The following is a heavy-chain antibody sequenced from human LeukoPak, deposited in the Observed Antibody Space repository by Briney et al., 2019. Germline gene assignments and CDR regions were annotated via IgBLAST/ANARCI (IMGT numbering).Heavy chain of an antibody. D-gene: IGHD4-17*01. CDR1: GFTFSSYA. CDR2: ISGSGGST. J-gene: IGHJ6*02. CDR3: ATDYGDYNYYYYGMDV. V-gene: IGHV3-23*01. Sequence: GGSLRLSYAASGFTFSSYAMSWVRQAPGKGLEWVSAISGSGGSTYYADSVKGRFTISRDNSKNTLYLQMNSLRAEDTAVYYCATDYGDYNYYYYGMDVWGQGTTVTVSS.